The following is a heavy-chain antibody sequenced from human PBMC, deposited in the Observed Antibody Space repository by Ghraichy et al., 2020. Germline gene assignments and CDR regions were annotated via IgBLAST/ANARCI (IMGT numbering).Heavy chain of an antibody. CDR1: GFTFSSYA. CDR2: ISYDGSNK. J-gene: IGHJ6*02. V-gene: IGHV3-30-3*01. D-gene: IGHD3-3*01. Sequence: SLRLSCAASGFTFSSYAMHWVRQAPGKGLEWVAVISYDGSNKYYADSVKGRFTISRDNSKNTLYLQMNSLRAEDTAVYYCARMRFLEWLTLYYYYGMDVWGQGTTVTVSS. CDR3: ARMRFLEWLTLYYYYGMDV.